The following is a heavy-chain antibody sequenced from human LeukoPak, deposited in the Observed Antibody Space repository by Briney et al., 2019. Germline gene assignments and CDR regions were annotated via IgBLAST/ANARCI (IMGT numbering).Heavy chain of an antibody. CDR3: ARGDDILTGYRGPFDY. Sequence: GGSLRLSCAASGFTFSSYWMHWVRQAPGKGLVWVSRINSDGSSTSYADSVKGRFTLSRDNAKNTLYLQMNSLRAEDTAVYYCARGDDILTGYRGPFDYWGQGTLVTVSS. CDR1: GFTFSSYW. V-gene: IGHV3-74*01. J-gene: IGHJ4*02. D-gene: IGHD3-9*01. CDR2: INSDGSST.